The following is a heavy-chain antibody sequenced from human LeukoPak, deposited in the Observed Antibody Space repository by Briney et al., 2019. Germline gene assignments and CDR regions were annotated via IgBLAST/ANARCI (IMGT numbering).Heavy chain of an antibody. Sequence: GGSLRLSCAASGFTFNNYAMSWVRQAPGKGLEWVSGINNSGDKTYYSDSVKGRFTISRDNSKNTLYLQMNSLRAEDTAVYYCAKESAAIGNPLFDYWGQGTLVTVSS. CDR1: GFTFNNYA. V-gene: IGHV3-23*01. J-gene: IGHJ4*02. CDR2: INNSGDKT. D-gene: IGHD6-13*01. CDR3: AKESAAIGNPLFDY.